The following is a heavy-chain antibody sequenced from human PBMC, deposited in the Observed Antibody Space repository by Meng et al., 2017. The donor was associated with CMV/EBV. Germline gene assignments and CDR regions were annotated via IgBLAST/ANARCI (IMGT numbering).Heavy chain of an antibody. J-gene: IGHJ6*02. CDR3: ARDSPGRYCSGGSCYYYYYGMDV. D-gene: IGHD2-15*01. CDR1: GFTFSSYG. CDR2: ISSSSSTI. Sequence: GGSLRLSCAASGFTFSSYGMHWVRQAPGKGLEWVSYISSSSSTIYYADSVKGRFTISRDNAKNSLYLQMNSLRAEDTAVYYCARDSPGRYCSGGSCYYYYYGMDVWGQGTTVTVSS. V-gene: IGHV3-48*04.